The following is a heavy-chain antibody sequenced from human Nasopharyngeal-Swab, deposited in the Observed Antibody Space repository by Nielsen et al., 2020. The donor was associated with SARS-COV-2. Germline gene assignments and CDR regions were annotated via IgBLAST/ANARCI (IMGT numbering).Heavy chain of an antibody. CDR1: GFSFENVP. CDR2: IRTSVEGVM. CDR3: ARDRATYCSSTNCPWFDP. D-gene: IGHD2-2*01. J-gene: IGHJ5*02. V-gene: IGHV3-48*04. Sequence: GGPLRPSCEASGFSFENVPMNWVSQAQGRGREWISNIRTSVEGVMFHADSVKGRFTISRENAKNSLYLQMNSRRAEDTAVYYCARDRATYCSSTNCPWFDPWVQGTLVTVSS.